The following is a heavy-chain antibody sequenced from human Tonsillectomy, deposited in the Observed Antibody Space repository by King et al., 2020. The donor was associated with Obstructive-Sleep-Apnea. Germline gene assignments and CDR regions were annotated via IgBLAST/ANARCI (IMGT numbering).Heavy chain of an antibody. Sequence: VPLQESGPGLVKPSETLSLTCTVSGGSISHYFWSWLRQPPGKGLEWIGYIYYSGSTNYNPSLKSRVTISVDTSKNQFSLRLSSVTAADTAMYYCASNIAVPAHGAFDIWGQGTMVTVSS. V-gene: IGHV4-59*08. CDR3: ASNIAVPAHGAFDI. D-gene: IGHD6-19*01. J-gene: IGHJ3*02. CDR2: IYYSGST. CDR1: GGSISHYF.